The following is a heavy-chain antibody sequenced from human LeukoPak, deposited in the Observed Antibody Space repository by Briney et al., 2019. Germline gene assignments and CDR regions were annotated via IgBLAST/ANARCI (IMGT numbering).Heavy chain of an antibody. CDR3: ARVEVGGYLDY. CDR1: GGSISSGDYY. Sequence: PSQTLSLTCTVSGGSISSGDYYWSWIRQPPGKGLEWIGYIYYSGSTNYNPSLKSRVTISVDTSKNQFSLKLSSVTAADTAVYYCARVEVGGYLDYWGQGTLVTVSS. CDR2: IYYSGST. D-gene: IGHD2-21*01. J-gene: IGHJ4*02. V-gene: IGHV4-61*08.